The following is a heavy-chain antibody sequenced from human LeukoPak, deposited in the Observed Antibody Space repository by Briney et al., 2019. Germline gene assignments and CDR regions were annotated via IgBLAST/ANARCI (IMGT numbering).Heavy chain of an antibody. Sequence: PSETLSLTCAVPGAFISGSNWWSWVRQPPGKGLEWIGEIYHSGNTNYNPSLKSRVTISVDKSKNQFSLKLSSVTAADTAVYYCASASSGWYDAFDVWGQGTMVMVSS. J-gene: IGHJ3*01. CDR2: IYHSGNT. D-gene: IGHD6-19*01. CDR3: ASASSGWYDAFDV. V-gene: IGHV4-4*02. CDR1: GAFISGSNW.